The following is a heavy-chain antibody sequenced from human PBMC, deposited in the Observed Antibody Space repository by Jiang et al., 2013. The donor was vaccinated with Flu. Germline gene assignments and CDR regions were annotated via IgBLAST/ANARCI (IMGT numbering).Heavy chain of an antibody. CDR3: ARGLNVAAAGRFTRMGAFDI. D-gene: IGHD6-13*01. J-gene: IGHJ3*02. Sequence: KSRVTISVDTSKNQFSLKLSSVTAADTAVYYCARGLNVAAAGRFTRMGAFDIWGQGTMVTVSS. V-gene: IGHV4-59*09.